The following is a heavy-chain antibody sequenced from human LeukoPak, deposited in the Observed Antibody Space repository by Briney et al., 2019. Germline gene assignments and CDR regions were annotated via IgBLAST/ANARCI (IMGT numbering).Heavy chain of an antibody. CDR3: ARRITIFGVVIMEYFDY. CDR1: GYSISSGYH. CDR2: IYHSGST. D-gene: IGHD3-3*01. J-gene: IGHJ4*02. V-gene: IGHV4-38-2*01. Sequence: PSETLSLTCAVSGYSISSGYHWGWIRQPPGKGLEWIGSIYHSGSTYYNPSLKSRVTISVDTSKNQFSLKLSSVTAADTAVYYCARRITIFGVVIMEYFDYWGQGTLVTVSS.